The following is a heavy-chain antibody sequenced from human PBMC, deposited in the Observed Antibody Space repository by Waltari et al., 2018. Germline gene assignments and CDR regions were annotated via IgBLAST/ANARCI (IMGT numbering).Heavy chain of an antibody. CDR2: IIPMFGTA. CDR1: GGPFSTPA. V-gene: IGHV1-69*05. J-gene: IGHJ3*02. Sequence: QVQLVQSGAELKKPGSSVQVSCKVSGGPFSTPAITWVRQAPGQGLEWMGGIIPMFGTANYAQKIQDRVTINTDESMTTAYMHLSSLTSDDTAVYYCARGGLYGQQLLESAFEIWGQGTKVTVSS. CDR3: ARGGLYGQQLLESAFEI. D-gene: IGHD6-13*01.